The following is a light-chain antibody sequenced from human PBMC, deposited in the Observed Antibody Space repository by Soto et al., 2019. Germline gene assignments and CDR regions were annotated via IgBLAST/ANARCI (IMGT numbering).Light chain of an antibody. CDR3: QQYHNWPIT. V-gene: IGKV3-15*01. J-gene: IGKJ5*01. CDR1: QSVSSN. Sequence: EIVMTQSPATLSVSPGESATLSCRASQSVSSNLAWHQQKPGQAPRILMYDASTRATGISARFSGSGSGTEFTLTISTLQSEDFAVYYCQQYHNWPITLGQGTRWRL. CDR2: DAS.